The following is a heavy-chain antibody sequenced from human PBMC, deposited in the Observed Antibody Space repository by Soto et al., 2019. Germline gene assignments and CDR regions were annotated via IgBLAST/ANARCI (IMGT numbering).Heavy chain of an antibody. J-gene: IGHJ4*02. Sequence: QVHLEQFGTALKKPGASVNVSCRASGYTFINFAIHWVRQAPGQSLEWMGWINAGNGNTKYSQKFQGRVTITKATSARTAYMELSSLRSEDTAVYFCARGAESSSGDFWGQGTLVTVSP. D-gene: IGHD6-6*01. CDR1: GYTFINFA. CDR2: INAGNGNT. CDR3: ARGAESSSGDF. V-gene: IGHV1-3*01.